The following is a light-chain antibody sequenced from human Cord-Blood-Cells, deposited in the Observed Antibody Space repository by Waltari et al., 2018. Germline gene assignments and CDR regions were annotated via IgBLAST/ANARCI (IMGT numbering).Light chain of an antibody. Sequence: DIQMTQSPSSLSASVGDRVTITCRASQSISSFLNWYQQKPGKAPKLLIYAASSLQSGVPSRFSGSGAGTDFDFTISSRQTRDFATYYCQQSYSTAVLTFGGGTKVEIK. CDR1: QSISSF. J-gene: IGKJ4*01. CDR3: QQSYSTAVLT. CDR2: AAS. V-gene: IGKV1-39*01.